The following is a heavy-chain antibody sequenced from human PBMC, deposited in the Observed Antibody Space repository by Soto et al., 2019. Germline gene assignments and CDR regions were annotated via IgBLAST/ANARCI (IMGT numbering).Heavy chain of an antibody. V-gene: IGHV3-23*01. CDR3: AKSTLVVLVIHEFDS. CDR2: ISGSGDIT. D-gene: IGHD3-22*01. J-gene: IGHJ4*02. CDR1: EFTFNSYA. Sequence: VGSLRLSCVASEFTFNSYAMNWVCQAPGKGLEWVSGISGSGDITHYADSVKGRFTISRHNSKNTLYLQMNSLRAEDTAVYYCAKSTLVVLVIHEFDSWGQGTRVTVS.